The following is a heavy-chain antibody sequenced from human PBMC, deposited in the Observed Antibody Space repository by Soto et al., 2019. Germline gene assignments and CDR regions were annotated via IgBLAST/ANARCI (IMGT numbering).Heavy chain of an antibody. V-gene: IGHV3-33*01. Sequence: GGSLRLSCAASGFTFSSFGMHWGRQAPGKGLEWVSLIWYDGIKKSYGDSVKGRFTISRYNSRNTVYLQMNSLRADDTAVYYCARDASYYSLWSGYYPSRNGMDVWGQGTTVTVSS. J-gene: IGHJ6*02. D-gene: IGHD3-3*01. CDR1: GFTFSSFG. CDR2: IWYDGIKK. CDR3: ARDASYYSLWSGYYPSRNGMDV.